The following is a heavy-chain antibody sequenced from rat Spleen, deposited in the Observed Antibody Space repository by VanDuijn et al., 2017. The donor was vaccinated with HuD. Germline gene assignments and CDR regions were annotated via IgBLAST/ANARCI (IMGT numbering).Heavy chain of an antibody. D-gene: IGHD1-2*01. J-gene: IGHJ2*01. Sequence: EVQLVESGGGLVQPGRSLKLSCAASGFTFSDYNMGWVRQAPKKGLEWVATISYDGSSTYYRDSVKGRFTISRDNAKSTLYLQMDSLRSEDTATYYCARHYSSYVMDAWGQGVMVTVSS. CDR3: ARHYSSYVMDA. CDR1: GFTFSDYN. V-gene: IGHV5-7*01. CDR2: ISYDGSST.